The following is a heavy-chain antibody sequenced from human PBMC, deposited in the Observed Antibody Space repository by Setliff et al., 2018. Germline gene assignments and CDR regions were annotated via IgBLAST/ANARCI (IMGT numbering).Heavy chain of an antibody. D-gene: IGHD4-4*01. CDR3: AGRDYSGGDS. J-gene: IGHJ5*01. CDR1: GGSISSGSYY. CDR2: IYNSGTT. V-gene: IGHV4-39*02. Sequence: SETLSLTCTVSGGSISSGSYYWGWIRQPPGKGLEWIGRIYNSGTTNYNPSLKSRVTISADTSNNSFSLNLFSVTAADTAVYYCAGRDYSGGDSWGHGTLVTVSS.